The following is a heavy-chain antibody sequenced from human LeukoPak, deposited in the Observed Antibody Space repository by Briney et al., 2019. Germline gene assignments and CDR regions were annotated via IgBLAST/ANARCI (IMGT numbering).Heavy chain of an antibody. CDR1: GHTFTSYG. Sequence: ASVTVSCKASGHTFTSYGISWVRQAPAQGLEWMGWITAKKDKTNYAQKFQGRVTITPDTSTSTVYMELGSLTSDDTAVYYCATDRSSSQYWGQGTLVIVSS. CDR3: ATDRSSSQY. J-gene: IGHJ4*02. V-gene: IGHV1-18*04. CDR2: ITAKKDKT. D-gene: IGHD6-13*01.